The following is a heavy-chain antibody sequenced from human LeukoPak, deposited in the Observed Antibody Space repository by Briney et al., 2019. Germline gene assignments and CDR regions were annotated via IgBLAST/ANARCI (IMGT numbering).Heavy chain of an antibody. CDR2: ISYDGSNK. Sequence: QPGRSLRLPCAASGFTFSSYAMHWVRQAPGKGLEWVAVISYDGSNKYYADSVKGRFTISRDNSKNTLYLQMNSLRAEDTAVYYCANVSSGSPDYWGQGTLVTVSS. V-gene: IGHV3-30-3*01. J-gene: IGHJ4*02. CDR1: GFTFSSYA. CDR3: ANVSSGSPDY. D-gene: IGHD1-26*01.